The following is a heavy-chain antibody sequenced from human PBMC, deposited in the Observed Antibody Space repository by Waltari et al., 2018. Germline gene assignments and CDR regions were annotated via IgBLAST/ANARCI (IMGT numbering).Heavy chain of an antibody. D-gene: IGHD2-15*01. CDR3: AKISLHREGYS. V-gene: IGHV4-4*02. CDR1: GDSISSLSW. J-gene: IGHJ4*02. CDR2: VFQSGSA. Sequence: QLQESGPGLVESSGTLSLTCTVSGDSISSLSWWTWVRQPPGKGLEWIGEVFQSGSANYSPSLKSRVTRSVDKATNQFFLTLNSVTAADTAMYYCAKISLHREGYSWGQGTLVTV.